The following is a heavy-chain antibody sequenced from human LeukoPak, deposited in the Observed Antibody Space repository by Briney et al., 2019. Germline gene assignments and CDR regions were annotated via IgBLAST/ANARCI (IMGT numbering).Heavy chain of an antibody. CDR2: IYYSGST. CDR1: GGSISSSSYY. J-gene: IGHJ4*02. Sequence: SETLSLTCTVSGGSISSSSYYWGWIRQPPGKGLEWIGSIYYSGSTYYNPSLKSRVTISVDTSKNQFSLKLSSVTAADTAVYYCARPSGSKQYYFDYWGQGTLVTVSS. D-gene: IGHD6-19*01. CDR3: ARPSGSKQYYFDY. V-gene: IGHV4-39*01.